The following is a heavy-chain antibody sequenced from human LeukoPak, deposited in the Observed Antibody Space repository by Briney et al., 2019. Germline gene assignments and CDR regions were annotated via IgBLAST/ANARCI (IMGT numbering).Heavy chain of an antibody. Sequence: PGGSLRLSCAASGFTFSNYAMHWVRQAPGKGLEWVAVISYDGSNKYYADSVKGRFTISRDNSKNTLYLQMNSLRAEDTAVYYCARELAALDYWGQGTLVTVSS. CDR3: ARELAALDY. CDR2: ISYDGSNK. D-gene: IGHD6-13*01. J-gene: IGHJ4*02. V-gene: IGHV3-30*01. CDR1: GFTFSNYA.